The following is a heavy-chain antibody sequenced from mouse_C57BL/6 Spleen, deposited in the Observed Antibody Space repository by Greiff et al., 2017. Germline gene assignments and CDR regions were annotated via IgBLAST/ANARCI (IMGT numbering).Heavy chain of an antibody. D-gene: IGHD4-1*01. J-gene: IGHJ2*01. CDR1: GYAFSNSW. V-gene: IGHV1-82*01. CDR2: IYPGGGGT. Sequence: QVQLKESGPELVKPGASVKISCKASGYAFSNSWMNWVKQRPGTGLEWIGRIYPGGGGTNYNGKFKGKATLTADKSSSTAYMQLSSLTAEDSAVYFCARGDWDSFDYWGQGTTLTVSS. CDR3: ARGDWDSFDY.